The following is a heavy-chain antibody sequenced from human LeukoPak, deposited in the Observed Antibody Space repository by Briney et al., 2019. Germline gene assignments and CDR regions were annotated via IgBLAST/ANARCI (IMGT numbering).Heavy chain of an antibody. CDR2: IYPGDSDT. D-gene: IGHD1-14*01. CDR1: GYSFTSYW. CDR3: ARGPAPHVAPSYYFDY. V-gene: IGHV5-51*01. J-gene: IGHJ4*02. Sequence: GESLKISCKGSGYSFTSYWIGWVRQMPGKGLEWMGIIYPGDSDTRYSPSFQGQVTISADKSISTAYLQWSSLKASDTAMYYCARGPAPHVAPSYYFDYWGQGTLVTVSS.